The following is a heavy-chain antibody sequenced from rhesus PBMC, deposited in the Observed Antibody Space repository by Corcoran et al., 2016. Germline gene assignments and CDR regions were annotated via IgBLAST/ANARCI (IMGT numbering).Heavy chain of an antibody. J-gene: IGHJ4*01. D-gene: IGHD4-29*01. CDR1: GYSISSGYG. CDR2: IGGSSGST. V-gene: IGHV4-127*01. CDR3: ARAPLYGSTLFDY. Sequence: QVQLQESGPGLVKPSETLSLTCAVSGYSISSGYGWSWIRQPPGKGLEWIGYIGGSSGSTNYNPSLKSRVTILKDTSKNQFPLKLSSVTAADTAVYYWARAPLYGSTLFDYWGQGVLVTVSS.